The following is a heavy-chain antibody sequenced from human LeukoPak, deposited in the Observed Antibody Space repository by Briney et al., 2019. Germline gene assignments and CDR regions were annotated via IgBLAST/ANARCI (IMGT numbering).Heavy chain of an antibody. CDR2: ISSSSSYI. Sequence: GGSLRLSCVASGFTFSSYSMNWVRQAPGKGLEWVSSISSSSSYIYYADSVKGRFTISRDNAKNSLFLQMNSLRAEDTAVYYCARSEYCTNGICFQYPFDIWGQGTMVTVSS. CDR3: ARSEYCTNGICFQYPFDI. V-gene: IGHV3-21*01. D-gene: IGHD2-8*01. CDR1: GFTFSSYS. J-gene: IGHJ3*02.